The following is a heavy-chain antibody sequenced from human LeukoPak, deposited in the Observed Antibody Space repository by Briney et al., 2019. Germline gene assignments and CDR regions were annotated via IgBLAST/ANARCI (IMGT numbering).Heavy chain of an antibody. CDR3: ARDMLTIPTSSEQHYNDMDV. CDR1: GVTFSNYY. V-gene: IGHV1-2*02. CDR2: INLNSAAT. Sequence: ASVKVSSKAAGVTFSNYYLHWVRRAPGQGLEWRGWINLNSAATNYAQKLQGRVSMTRHTSISTAYLELSSLRSADTVAFYCARDMLTIPTSSEQHYNDMDVWGQGTTVTVSS. D-gene: IGHD2-21*01. J-gene: IGHJ6*02.